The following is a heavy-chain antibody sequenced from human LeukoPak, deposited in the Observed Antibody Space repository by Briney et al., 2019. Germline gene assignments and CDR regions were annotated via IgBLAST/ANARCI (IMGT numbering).Heavy chain of an antibody. V-gene: IGHV1-3*01. CDR3: ARDYSYYESFDY. D-gene: IGHD3-22*01. CDR1: GYTFTTYA. J-gene: IGHJ4*02. Sequence: ASVKVSCKASGYTFTTYAMHWVRQAPGQRLEWMGWINAGNGNTKYSQKFQGRVTITRDTSASTAYMELSSLRSEDTAVYYCARDYSYYESFDYWGQGALVTVSS. CDR2: INAGNGNT.